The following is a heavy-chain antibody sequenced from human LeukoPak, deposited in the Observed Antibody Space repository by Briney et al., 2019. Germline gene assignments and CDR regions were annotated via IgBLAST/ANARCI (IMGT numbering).Heavy chain of an antibody. CDR2: IYHGGST. CDR3: ARGVVIAPQTFDY. V-gene: IGHV4-38-2*02. J-gene: IGHJ4*02. D-gene: IGHD2-21*01. Sequence: SETLSLTCTVSGYSISSGYYWGWIRQPPGKGLEWIGSIYHGGSTYYNPSLKSRVTISVDTSKNQFSLKLSSVTAADTAVYYCARGVVIAPQTFDYWGQGTLVTVSS. CDR1: GYSISSGYY.